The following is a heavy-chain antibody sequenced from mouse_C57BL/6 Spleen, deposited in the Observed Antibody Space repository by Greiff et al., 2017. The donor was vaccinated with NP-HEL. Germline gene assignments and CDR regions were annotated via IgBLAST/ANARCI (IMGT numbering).Heavy chain of an antibody. D-gene: IGHD2-3*01. V-gene: IGHV1-39*01. CDR3: ARSRVSGYYRMDY. J-gene: IGHJ4*01. CDR1: GYSFTDYN. CDR2: INPNYGTT. Sequence: VHVKQSGPELVKPGASVKISCKASGYSFTDYNMNWVKQSNGKSLEWIGVINPNYGTTSYNQKFKGKATLTVDQSSSTAYKQLNSLTSEDSAVYYCARSRVSGYYRMDYWGQGTSVTVSS.